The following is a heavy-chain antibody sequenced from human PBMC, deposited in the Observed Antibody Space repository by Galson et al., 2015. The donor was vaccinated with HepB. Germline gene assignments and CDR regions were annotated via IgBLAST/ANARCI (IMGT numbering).Heavy chain of an antibody. CDR2: ISGSGGST. V-gene: IGHV3-23*01. Sequence: SLRLSCAASGLTFSSYAMSWVRQAPGKGLEWVSAISGSGGSTYYADSVKGRFTISRDNSKNTLYLQMNSLRAEDTAVYYCAKDPYSRTYYFDYWGQGTLVTVSS. J-gene: IGHJ4*02. CDR3: AKDPYSRTYYFDY. CDR1: GLTFSSYA. D-gene: IGHD6-13*01.